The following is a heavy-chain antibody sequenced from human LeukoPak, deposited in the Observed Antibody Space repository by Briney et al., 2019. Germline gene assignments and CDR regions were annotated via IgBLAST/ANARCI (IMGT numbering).Heavy chain of an antibody. Sequence: GGSLRLSCAASGFTFSSYGMYWVRQAPGKGLEWVSSISSSSSYIYYADSVKGRFTISRDNAKNSLYLQMNSLRAEDTAVYYCARGAGSSSSGDYWGQGTLVTVSS. V-gene: IGHV3-21*01. CDR3: ARGAGSSSSGDY. CDR2: ISSSSSYI. CDR1: GFTFSSYG. D-gene: IGHD6-6*01. J-gene: IGHJ4*02.